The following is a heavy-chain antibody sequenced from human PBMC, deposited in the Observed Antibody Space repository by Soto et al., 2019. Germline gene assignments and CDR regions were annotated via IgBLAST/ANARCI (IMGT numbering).Heavy chain of an antibody. J-gene: IGHJ6*02. D-gene: IGHD2-15*01. CDR1: GFTFTTYG. Sequence: QVQLVESGGGVVQPGRSLRLSCAAPGFTFTTYGMHWVRQAPGKGLEWVAVISYDGRTKYYADSVKGRFTVSRDNYNNTVYLQLNSLRAADTAVYYCAKDTFAYCSGGSCLYYYGMDVWGQGTTVTVSS. V-gene: IGHV3-30*18. CDR2: ISYDGRTK. CDR3: AKDTFAYCSGGSCLYYYGMDV.